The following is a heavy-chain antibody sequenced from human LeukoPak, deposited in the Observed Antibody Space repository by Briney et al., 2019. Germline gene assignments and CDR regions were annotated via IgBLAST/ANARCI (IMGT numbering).Heavy chain of an antibody. CDR3: ARDMDYGSGSS. V-gene: IGHV4-34*01. CDR2: INHSGST. J-gene: IGHJ5*02. D-gene: IGHD3-10*01. Sequence: SETLSLTCAVYGGSFSGYYWSWIRQPPGKGLEWSGEINHSGSTNYNPSLKSRVTISVDTSKNQFSLKLSSVTAADTAVYYCARDMDYGSGSSWGQGTLVTVSS. CDR1: GGSFSGYY.